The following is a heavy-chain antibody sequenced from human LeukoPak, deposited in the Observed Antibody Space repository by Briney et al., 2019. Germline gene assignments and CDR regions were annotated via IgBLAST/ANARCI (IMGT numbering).Heavy chain of an antibody. J-gene: IGHJ4*02. V-gene: IGHV3-30*04. CDR2: ISYDGSNK. CDR1: GFTFSSYA. CDR3: AELGSYYYGSGSYPYAHDY. D-gene: IGHD3-10*01. Sequence: VGSLRLSCAASGFTFSSYAMSWVRQAPGKGLEWVAVISYDGSNKYYADSVKGRFTISRDNSKNTLYLQMNSLRAEDTAVYYCAELGSYYYGSGSYPYAHDYWGQGTLVTVSS.